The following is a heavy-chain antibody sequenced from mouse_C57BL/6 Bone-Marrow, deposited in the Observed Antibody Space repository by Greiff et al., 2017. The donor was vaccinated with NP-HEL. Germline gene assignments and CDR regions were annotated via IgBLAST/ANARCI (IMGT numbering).Heavy chain of an antibody. CDR1: GYSITSGYY. Sequence: EVKLQESGPGLVKPSQSLSLTCSVTGYSITSGYYWNWIRQFPGNKLEWMGYISYDGSNNYNPSLKNRISITRDTSKNQFFLKLNSVTTEDTATYYCARDGYLWFAYWGQGTLVTVSA. CDR3: ARDGYLWFAY. D-gene: IGHD2-2*01. J-gene: IGHJ3*01. CDR2: ISYDGSN. V-gene: IGHV3-6*01.